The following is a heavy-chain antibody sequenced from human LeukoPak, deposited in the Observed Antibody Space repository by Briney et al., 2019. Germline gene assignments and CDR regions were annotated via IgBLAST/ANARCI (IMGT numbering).Heavy chain of an antibody. J-gene: IGHJ4*02. CDR2: INTYNGET. D-gene: IGHD5-12*01. Sequence: GASVKVSCSSSGYILTNYGIYWVRQAPGQGLEWMGWINTYNGETDYAQNLQGRVTMTTDTSTSTAYMDLRSLTSDDTAVYYCARGRLGVSGYKDYLDYWGQGTLVTVSS. CDR1: GYILTNYG. V-gene: IGHV1-18*01. CDR3: ARGRLGVSGYKDYLDY.